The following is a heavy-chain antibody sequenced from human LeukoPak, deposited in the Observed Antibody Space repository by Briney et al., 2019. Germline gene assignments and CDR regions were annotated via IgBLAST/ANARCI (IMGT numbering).Heavy chain of an antibody. D-gene: IGHD3-9*01. CDR3: ARVYYDILTGYCLRAYYFDY. CDR1: GFTFSSYW. CDR2: IKQDGSEK. J-gene: IGHJ4*02. V-gene: IGHV3-7*01. Sequence: GGSLRLSCAASGFTFSSYWMSWVRQAPGKGLEWVANIKQDGSEKYYVDSVKGRFTISRDNAKNSLYLQMNSLRAEDTAVYYCARVYYDILTGYCLRAYYFDYWGQGTLVTVSS.